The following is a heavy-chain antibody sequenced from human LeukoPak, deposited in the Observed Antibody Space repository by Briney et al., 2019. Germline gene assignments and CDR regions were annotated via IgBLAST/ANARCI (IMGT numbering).Heavy chain of an antibody. CDR2: ISHGGST. CDR3: ARSAGWWSLDY. V-gene: IGHV4-4*02. Sequence: SETLSLTCAVSGDSISTRNWWNWVRQPPGKGLDWIGVISHGGSTKYNPSLKNRVTISKDNSKNEFSLKLNSVTAADTAVYFCARSAGWWSLDYWGQGALVTVST. CDR1: GDSISTRNW. J-gene: IGHJ4*02. D-gene: IGHD2-8*02.